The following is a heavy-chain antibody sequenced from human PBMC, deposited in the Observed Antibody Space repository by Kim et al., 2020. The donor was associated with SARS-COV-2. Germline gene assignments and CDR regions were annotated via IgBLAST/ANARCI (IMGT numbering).Heavy chain of an antibody. CDR2: IYYSGST. CDR3: ARSPRSSLRGGYSYAGEQDY. V-gene: IGHV4-39*07. J-gene: IGHJ4*02. CDR1: GGSISSSSYY. Sequence: SETLSLTCTVSGGSISSSSYYWGWIRQPPGKGLEWIGSIYYSGSTYYNPSLKSRVTISVDTSKNQFSLKLSSVTTADTAVYYCARSPRSSLRGGYSYAGEQDYWGQGTLVTVSS. D-gene: IGHD5-18*01.